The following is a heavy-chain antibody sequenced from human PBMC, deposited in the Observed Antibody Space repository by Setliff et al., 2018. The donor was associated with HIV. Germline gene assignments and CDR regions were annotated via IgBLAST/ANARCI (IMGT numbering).Heavy chain of an antibody. CDR3: ARGRGVIKEKPFDY. V-gene: IGHV4-59*11. Sequence: SETLSLTCSVSGGSISSHYWSWIRQPPLKGLEWIGYIYYSGSTNYNPSLKSRVTISVDTSKNQFSLRLSSVTAADTAVYYCARGRGVIKEKPFDYWGHGTLVT. J-gene: IGHJ4*01. CDR1: GGSISSHY. D-gene: IGHD3-10*01. CDR2: IYYSGST.